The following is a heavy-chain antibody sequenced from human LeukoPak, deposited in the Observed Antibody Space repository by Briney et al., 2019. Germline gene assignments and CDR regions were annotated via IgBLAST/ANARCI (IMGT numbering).Heavy chain of an antibody. D-gene: IGHD1-20*01. CDR1: GFTFDDYA. V-gene: IGHV3-9*01. CDR3: AKDSRYNWNYYDY. J-gene: IGHJ4*02. Sequence: PGGSLRLSCAASGFTFDDYAMHWVRQAPGKGLEWVSGISWNSDGIGYADSVKGRFIISRDNAKNSLYLQMNSLRAEDTAFYYCAKDSRYNWNYYDYWGQGTLVTVSS. CDR2: ISWNSDGI.